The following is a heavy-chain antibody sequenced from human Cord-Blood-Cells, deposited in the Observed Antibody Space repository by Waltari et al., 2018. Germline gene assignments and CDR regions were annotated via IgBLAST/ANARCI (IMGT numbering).Heavy chain of an antibody. CDR1: GYTFTGYY. V-gene: IGHV1-2*06. D-gene: IGHD5-12*01. J-gene: IGHJ2*01. CDR2: INPNSGGT. CDR3: AREYSGYANWYFDL. Sequence: QVQLVQSGAEVKKPGASVKVSCKASGYTFTGYYMPWVRQAPGQGLEWMGRINPNSGGTNYAQKFQGRVTMTRDTSISTAYMELSRLRSDDTAVYYCAREYSGYANWYFDLWGRGTLVTVSS.